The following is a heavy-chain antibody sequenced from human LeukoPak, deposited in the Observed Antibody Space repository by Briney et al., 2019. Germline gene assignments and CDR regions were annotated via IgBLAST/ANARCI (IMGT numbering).Heavy chain of an antibody. J-gene: IGHJ4*02. CDR1: GFTFSGSD. CDR3: ARDSSSWYGGC. Sequence: GGSLRLSCAASGFTFSGSDMYWVRQASGKGLEWVGRIRSKANSYATAYAASVKGRFTISRDNAKNSLYLQMNSLRAEDTAVYYCARDSSSWYGGCWGQGTLVTVSS. D-gene: IGHD6-13*01. CDR2: IRSKANSYAT. V-gene: IGHV3-73*01.